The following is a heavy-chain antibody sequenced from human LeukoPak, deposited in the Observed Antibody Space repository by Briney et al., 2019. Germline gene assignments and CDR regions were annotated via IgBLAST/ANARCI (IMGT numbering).Heavy chain of an antibody. V-gene: IGHV6-1*01. D-gene: IGHD6-13*01. CDR3: ARVGSSSWYFDY. Sequence: SQTLPLTCDISGDSVSSNSVGWNWIRQSPSRGLEWLGRTYYRSKWYNDYAVAVKSRITINPETSTNHFSPQLHSVTPEDTAVYYCARVGSSSWYFDYWGQGTLVTVSS. CDR2: TYYRSKWYN. J-gene: IGHJ4*02. CDR1: GDSVSSNSVG.